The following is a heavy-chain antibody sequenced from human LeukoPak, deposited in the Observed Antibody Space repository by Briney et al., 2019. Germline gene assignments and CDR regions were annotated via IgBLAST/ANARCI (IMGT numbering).Heavy chain of an antibody. D-gene: IGHD3-3*01. V-gene: IGHV4-59*01. J-gene: IGHJ6*03. CDR1: GGSISSYY. CDR3: ARGYYDFWSGYYTYSYYYMDV. Sequence: SETLSLTCTVSGGSISSYYWSWIRQPPGKGLEWIGYIYYSGSTNYNPSLKSRVTISVDTSKNQFSLKLSSVTAADTAVYYCARGYYDFWSGYYTYSYYYMDVWGKGTTVTVSS. CDR2: IYYSGST.